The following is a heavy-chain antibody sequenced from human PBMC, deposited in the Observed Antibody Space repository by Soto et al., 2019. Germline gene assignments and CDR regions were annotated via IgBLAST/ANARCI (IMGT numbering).Heavy chain of an antibody. V-gene: IGHV3-30*04. CDR2: ISHDGKNQ. J-gene: IGHJ4*02. CDR1: GFSLTTFA. Sequence: QVQLVESGGGVVHPGRSLRLSCAASGFSLTTFAMEWVRQAPGKGLEWLAGISHDGKNQYYADSVKGRFTISRDISKNTLYLEMNSLRAEDTALYYCASVADYWGQGTLVTVSS. CDR3: ASVADY. D-gene: IGHD2-21*01.